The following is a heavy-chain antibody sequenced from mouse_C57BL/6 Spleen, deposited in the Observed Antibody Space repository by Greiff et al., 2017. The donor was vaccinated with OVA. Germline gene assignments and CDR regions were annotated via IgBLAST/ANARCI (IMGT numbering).Heavy chain of an antibody. CDR3: VRDQRDYPYNAMDY. V-gene: IGHV10-3*01. J-gene: IGHJ4*01. CDR2: IRRKSSNNAT. CDR1: GFTFNTYA. Sequence: DVMLVESGGGLVQPKGSLKLSCAASGFTFNTYAMHWVRQAPGQGLEWVARIRRKSSNNATYYAVSVKARFTISRYDSQNILYLQMNNLKTEDTAMYDCVRDQRDYPYNAMDYWGKGTSVTVSS. D-gene: IGHD2-4*01.